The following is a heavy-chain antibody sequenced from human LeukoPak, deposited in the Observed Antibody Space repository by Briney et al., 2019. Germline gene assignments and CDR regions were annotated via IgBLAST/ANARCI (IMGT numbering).Heavy chain of an antibody. CDR1: GGSFSGYY. CDR2: INLSVST. D-gene: IGHD2-2*01. CDR3: AGGGYFGSTSCEMELNYYYYYMDV. V-gene: IGHV4-34*01. Sequence: PSQTLSLTCAVDGGSFSGYYWSWIRQPPGKWLQWQWEINLSVSTNSNTPLKSEVRISVNMSKNQFSLKLSSVTAANTAFYHCAGGGYFGSTSCEMELNYYYYYMDVWGKGTTVSVSS. J-gene: IGHJ6*03.